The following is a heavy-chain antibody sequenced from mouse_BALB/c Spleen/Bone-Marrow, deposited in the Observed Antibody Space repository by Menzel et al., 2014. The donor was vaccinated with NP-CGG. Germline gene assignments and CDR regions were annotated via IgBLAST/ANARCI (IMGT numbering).Heavy chain of an antibody. CDR1: GFNIKDTY. CDR2: IDPANGDI. CDR3: ARGGNYGWFAY. V-gene: IGHV14-3*02. D-gene: IGHD2-1*01. J-gene: IGHJ3*01. Sequence: EVKLQESGAELVKPGASVKLSCTASGFNIKDTYMHWVKQRPEQGLEWIGRIDPANGDIIYDPKFQGKATITADTSSNTAYLQLSSLTSEDTAVYYRARGGNYGWFAYWGQGTLVTVSA.